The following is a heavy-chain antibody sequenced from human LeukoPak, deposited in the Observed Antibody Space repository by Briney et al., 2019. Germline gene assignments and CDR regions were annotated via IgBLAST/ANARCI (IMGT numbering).Heavy chain of an antibody. CDR3: ASPGITMEGELIVGGPGTGYFDL. D-gene: IGHD3-9*01. J-gene: IGHJ2*01. V-gene: IGHV1-69*04. CDR1: GGTFSSYA. CDR2: IIPILGIA. Sequence: ASVKVSCKASGGTFSSYAISWVRQAPGQGLEWMGRIIPILGIANYAQKFQGRVTITADKSTSTAYMELSSLRSEDTAVYYCASPGITMEGELIVGGPGTGYFDLGGRGPLVTVSS.